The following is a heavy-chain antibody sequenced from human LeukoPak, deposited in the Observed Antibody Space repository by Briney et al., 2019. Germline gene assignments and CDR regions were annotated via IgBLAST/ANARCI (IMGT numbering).Heavy chain of an antibody. CDR1: GYTFTSYD. J-gene: IGHJ4*02. D-gene: IGHD3-10*01. Sequence: ASVKVSCKASGYTFTSYDINWVRQATGQGLEWMGWMNPNSGNTGYAQKFQGRVTMTRNTSISTAYMELNSLRAEDTAVYYCAKGPYYYASGQSFAYWGQGTLVTVSS. V-gene: IGHV1-8*01. CDR3: AKGPYYYASGQSFAY. CDR2: MNPNSGNT.